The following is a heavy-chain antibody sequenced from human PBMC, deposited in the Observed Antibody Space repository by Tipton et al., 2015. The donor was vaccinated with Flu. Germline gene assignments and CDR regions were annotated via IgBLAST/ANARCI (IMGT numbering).Heavy chain of an antibody. CDR1: GYTFTGYY. V-gene: IGHV1-2*02. Sequence: QVQLVQSGPEVKKPGASVKVSCKASGYTFTGYYMHWVRQAPGQGLEWMGWINPNSGGTNYEQKFQGRVTMTRDTSISTAYMELSRLRSDDTAVYYCARDLGVVVVPAAMRGRHYYYYGMDVWGQGTTVTVSS. J-gene: IGHJ6*02. CDR2: INPNSGGT. CDR3: ARDLGVVVVPAAMRGRHYYYYGMDV. D-gene: IGHD2-2*01.